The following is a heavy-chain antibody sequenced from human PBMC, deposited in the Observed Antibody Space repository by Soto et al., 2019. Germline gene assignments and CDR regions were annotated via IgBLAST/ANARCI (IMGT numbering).Heavy chain of an antibody. D-gene: IGHD2-15*01. CDR1: GDSISSDCHT. V-gene: IGHV4-39*02. CDR2: IHNSGST. J-gene: IGHJ4*02. Sequence: QLQLQESCPGLVKPSETLSLTCTVSGDSISSDCHTWGWMRQPPGKGLEWIALIHNSGSTYYNPSLKSRVTISVDTSKNHFSLMLSSVTAADTAIYYCARRYCSGGTWYYFDFWGQGTLVTVS. CDR3: ARRYCSGGTWYYFDF.